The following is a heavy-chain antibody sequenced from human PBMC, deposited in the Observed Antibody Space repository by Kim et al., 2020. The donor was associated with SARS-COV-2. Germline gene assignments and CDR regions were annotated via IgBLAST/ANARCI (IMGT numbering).Heavy chain of an antibody. CDR1: GYTFTGYY. J-gene: IGHJ4*02. CDR2: INPNSGGT. D-gene: IGHD6-6*01. V-gene: IGHV1-2*02. CDR3: ASSRSIAARLDLVLDY. Sequence: ASVKVSCKASGYTFTGYYMHWVRQAPGQGLEWMGWINPNSGGTNYAQKFQGRVTMTRDTSISTAYMELSRLRSDDTAVYYCASSRSIAARLDLVLDYWGQGTRVTVSS.